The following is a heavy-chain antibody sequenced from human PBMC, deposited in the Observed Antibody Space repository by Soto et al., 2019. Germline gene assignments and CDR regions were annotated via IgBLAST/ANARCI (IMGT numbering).Heavy chain of an antibody. CDR3: ARGPDSRYYYMDV. Sequence: ASVKVSCKASGYTFTGYYMHWVRQAPGQGLEWMGWINPNSGGTNYAQKFQGWVTMTRDTSISTTYMELSRLRSDDTAVYYCARGPDSRYYYMDVWGKGTTVTVSS. J-gene: IGHJ6*03. D-gene: IGHD6-13*01. CDR2: INPNSGGT. V-gene: IGHV1-2*04. CDR1: GYTFTGYY.